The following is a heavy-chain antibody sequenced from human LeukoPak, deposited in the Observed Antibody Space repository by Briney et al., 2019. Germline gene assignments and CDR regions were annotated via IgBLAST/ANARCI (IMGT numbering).Heavy chain of an antibody. J-gene: IGHJ4*02. D-gene: IGHD4-17*01. CDR2: IYYSGST. V-gene: IGHV4-39*01. CDR1: GGSISSSSYY. Sequence: ASETLSLTCTVSGGSISSSSYYWGWIRQPPGKGLEWIGSIYYSGSTYYNPSPKSRVTISVDTSKNQFSLKLSSVTAADTAVYYCARQYGDYVGYFDYWGQGTLVTVSS. CDR3: ARQYGDYVGYFDY.